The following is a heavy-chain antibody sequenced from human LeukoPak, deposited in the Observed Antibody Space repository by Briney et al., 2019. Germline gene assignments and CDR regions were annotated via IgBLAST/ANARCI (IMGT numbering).Heavy chain of an antibody. Sequence: GGSLRLSCAASGFTFSSYSMNWVRQAPGKGLEWVSSISSSSSYIYYADSVRGRFTISRDTAKNSLYLQMNSLRAEDTAVYYCAREPSKGVVPAAIDYWGQGTLVTVSS. CDR3: AREPSKGVVPAAIDY. V-gene: IGHV3-21*01. CDR2: ISSSSSYI. D-gene: IGHD2-2*01. CDR1: GFTFSSYS. J-gene: IGHJ4*02.